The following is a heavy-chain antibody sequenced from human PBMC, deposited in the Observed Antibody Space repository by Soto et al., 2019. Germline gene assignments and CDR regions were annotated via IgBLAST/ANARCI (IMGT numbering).Heavy chain of an antibody. CDR1: GFSFSSYV. V-gene: IGHV3-30*03. CDR2: VSYDGSDK. Sequence: GGSLRLSCAASGFSFSSYVMHWVRQAPDKGLEWVAVVSYDGSDKYYADSVKGRFSISRDNSKNTLYLQMNSLRAEDTAVYYCARDAGYCTNGVFSASARNTLGYCKRREYYYYGMDVWGQGTTVTVSS. CDR3: ARDAGYCTNGVFSASARNTLGYCKRREYYYYGMDV. J-gene: IGHJ6*02. D-gene: IGHD2-8*01.